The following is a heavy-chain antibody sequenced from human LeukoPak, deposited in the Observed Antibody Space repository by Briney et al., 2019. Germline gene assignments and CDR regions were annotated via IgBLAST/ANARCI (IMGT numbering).Heavy chain of an antibody. Sequence: GGSLRLSCAASGFTFSSYSMNWVRQAPGKGLEWVSHITASGTAMFYADSVKGRFTISRDNAKNSLYLQMNSLRDEDTAVYYCTRLQIAVAGPNWFDPWGQGTLVTVSS. D-gene: IGHD6-19*01. J-gene: IGHJ5*02. CDR2: ITASGTAM. CDR1: GFTFSSYS. V-gene: IGHV3-48*02. CDR3: TRLQIAVAGPNWFDP.